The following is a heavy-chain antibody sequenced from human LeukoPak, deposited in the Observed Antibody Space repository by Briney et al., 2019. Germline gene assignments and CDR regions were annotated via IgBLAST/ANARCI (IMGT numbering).Heavy chain of an antibody. J-gene: IGHJ5*02. CDR2: VYYSGST. Sequence: SETLSLTCTVSGGSINSTSYSWGWIRQPPGKGLEWIGSVYYSGSTYYNPSLKSRVIISVDTSKNQFSLKFSSVTAADTAVYYCARVLWFGDFSLDPWGRGTLVTVSS. CDR1: GGSINSTSYS. CDR3: ARVLWFGDFSLDP. D-gene: IGHD3-10*01. V-gene: IGHV4-39*07.